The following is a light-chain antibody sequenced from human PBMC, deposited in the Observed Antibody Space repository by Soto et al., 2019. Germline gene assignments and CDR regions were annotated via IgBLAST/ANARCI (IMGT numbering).Light chain of an antibody. CDR3: QQSYSTPQNT. Sequence: DIQMTQSPSSLSASVGDRVTITCRASQSIGYYLNWYQQKPGTAPKLLIYAASSLQSGVPSRFSGSGSGTALTLTINSLQPEDFATYYCQQSYSTPQNTFGQGTKLEIK. J-gene: IGKJ2*01. CDR2: AAS. CDR1: QSIGYY. V-gene: IGKV1-39*01.